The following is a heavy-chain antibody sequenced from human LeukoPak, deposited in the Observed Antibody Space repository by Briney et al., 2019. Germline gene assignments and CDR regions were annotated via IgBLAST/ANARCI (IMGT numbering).Heavy chain of an antibody. CDR2: ISFSGSYI. J-gene: IGHJ4*02. Sequence: PGRSLRLSCAASGFTFTTYGFNWVRQAPGKGLEWVSSISFSGSYIYYADSVKGRFTISRDNAKNSVYLQMNSLRAEDTAVYYCARGPSGYHNTGGQGTLVTVFS. CDR1: GFTFTTYG. D-gene: IGHD5-12*01. CDR3: ARGPSGYHNT. V-gene: IGHV3-21*01.